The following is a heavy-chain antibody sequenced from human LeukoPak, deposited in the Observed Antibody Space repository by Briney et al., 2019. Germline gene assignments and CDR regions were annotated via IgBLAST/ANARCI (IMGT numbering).Heavy chain of an antibody. D-gene: IGHD3-22*01. J-gene: IGHJ3*02. CDR3: ARGANYDSSGYYSNDAFDI. CDR1: GFTFSSYG. CDR2: IWYDGSDK. Sequence: GGSLRLSCAAPGFTFSSYGMHWVRQAPGKGLEWVAVIWYDGSDKYYADSVKGRFTISRDNSKNTLYLQMNSLRAEDTAVYYCARGANYDSSGYYSNDAFDIWGQGTMVTVSS. V-gene: IGHV3-33*01.